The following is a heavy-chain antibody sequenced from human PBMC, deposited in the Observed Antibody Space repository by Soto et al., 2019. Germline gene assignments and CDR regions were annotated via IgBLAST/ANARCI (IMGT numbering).Heavy chain of an antibody. J-gene: IGHJ4*02. CDR3: AKKVNSGPGSQYFDY. D-gene: IGHD3-10*01. V-gene: IGHV3-23*01. Sequence: GGSLRLSCAASGFTFSSYSMSWVRQAPGKGLEWVSGFRTSGDGGTTYYADSVKGRFTISRDNSKNMLFLKMNSLRAEDTAIYYCAKKVNSGPGSQYFDYWGQGTLVTVS. CDR1: GFTFSSYS. CDR2: FRTSGDGGTT.